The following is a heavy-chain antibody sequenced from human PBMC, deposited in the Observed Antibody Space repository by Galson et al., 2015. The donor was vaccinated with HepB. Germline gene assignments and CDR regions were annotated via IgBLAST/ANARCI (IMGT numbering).Heavy chain of an antibody. J-gene: IGHJ6*02. V-gene: IGHV3-23*01. CDR1: GFTFSSYA. D-gene: IGHD4-17*01. CDR3: AKDDYGDYYYYYGMDV. Sequence: SLRLSCAASGFTFSSYAMSWVRQAPGKGLEWVSAISGSGGSTYYADSVKGRFTISRDNSKNTLYLQMNSLRAEDAAVYYCAKDDYGDYYYYYGMDVWGQGTTVTVSS. CDR2: ISGSGGST.